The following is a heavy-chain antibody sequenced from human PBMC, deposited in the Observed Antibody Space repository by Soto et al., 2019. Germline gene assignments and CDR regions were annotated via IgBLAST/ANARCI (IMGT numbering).Heavy chain of an antibody. Sequence: ASVKVSCKASGYSFTGNSMHWVRQAPGQGLEWMGGIIPIYGTANYAQKFQGRVTITADESTSTAYMELSSLRSEDTAVYYCAREIGGSLVYWGQGTLVTVSS. D-gene: IGHD3-16*01. V-gene: IGHV1-69*13. CDR2: IIPIYGTA. CDR3: AREIGGSLVY. J-gene: IGHJ4*02. CDR1: GYSFTGNS.